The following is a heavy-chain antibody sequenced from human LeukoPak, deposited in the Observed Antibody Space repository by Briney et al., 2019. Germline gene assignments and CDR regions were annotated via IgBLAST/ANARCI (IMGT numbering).Heavy chain of an antibody. CDR3: ARERNYCSSTSCYGFFDY. J-gene: IGHJ4*02. CDR2: INHSGST. Sequence: SETLSLTCAVYGGSFGGYYWSWIRQPPGKGLEWIGEINHSGSTNYNPSLKSRVTISVDTSKNQFSLKLSSVTAADTAVYYCARERNYCSSTSCYGFFDYWGQGTLVTVSS. CDR1: GGSFGGYY. V-gene: IGHV4-34*01. D-gene: IGHD2-2*01.